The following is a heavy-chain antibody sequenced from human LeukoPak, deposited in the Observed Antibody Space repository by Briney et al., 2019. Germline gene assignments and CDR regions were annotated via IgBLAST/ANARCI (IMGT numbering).Heavy chain of an antibody. CDR3: ARRDSNGYYDTD. Sequence: LGESLKISCKGSGYSFTSYWIGWVRQMPGKGLEWMGVIYPRDSDTRYSPSFQGQVTISADKSISTAYLHWSSLKASDTAVYYCARRDSNGYYDTDWGQGTLVTVSS. CDR1: GYSFTSYW. J-gene: IGHJ4*02. CDR2: IYPRDSDT. D-gene: IGHD3-22*01. V-gene: IGHV5-51*01.